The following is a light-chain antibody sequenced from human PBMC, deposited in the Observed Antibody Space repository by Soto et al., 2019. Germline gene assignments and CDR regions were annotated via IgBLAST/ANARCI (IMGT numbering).Light chain of an antibody. V-gene: IGKV1-33*01. CDR3: QQYDNLLLT. Sequence: DIQMTQSPSSLSASVGDRVTIPCQASQAISNYLNWYQQKPGKAPKLLIYDASNLETGVPSRFSGSGSGTDFTFTISSLQPEDIATYYCQQYDNLLLTFGGGTKVEIK. CDR2: DAS. J-gene: IGKJ4*01. CDR1: QAISNY.